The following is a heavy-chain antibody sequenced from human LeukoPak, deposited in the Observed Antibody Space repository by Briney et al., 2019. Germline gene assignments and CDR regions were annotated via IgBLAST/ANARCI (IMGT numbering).Heavy chain of an antibody. D-gene: IGHD2-2*01. Sequence: ASVKVSCKASGYTFTGYYMHWVRQAPGQGLEWMGWINPNSGGTNYAQKFQGRVTMTRDTSISTAYMELSRLRSDDTAVYYCARDRGYCSSTSCPANTEYYMDVWGKGTTVTVSS. CDR1: GYTFTGYY. J-gene: IGHJ6*03. CDR2: INPNSGGT. CDR3: ARDRGYCSSTSCPANTEYYMDV. V-gene: IGHV1-2*02.